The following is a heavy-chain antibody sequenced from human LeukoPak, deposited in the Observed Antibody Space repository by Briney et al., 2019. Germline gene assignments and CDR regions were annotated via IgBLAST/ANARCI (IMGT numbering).Heavy chain of an antibody. D-gene: IGHD3-22*01. Sequence: SETLSLTCTVSLGSISSVYYYWNWIRQPPGKGLEWIGNIYYSGSTYYNPSLKSRVTISVDTSKNQFSLKLISVTAADTAVYYCARDPYTYDSSSYFWGQGTLVTVSS. CDR3: ARDPYTYDSSSYF. J-gene: IGHJ4*02. CDR1: LGSISSVYYY. V-gene: IGHV4-30-4*01. CDR2: IYYSGST.